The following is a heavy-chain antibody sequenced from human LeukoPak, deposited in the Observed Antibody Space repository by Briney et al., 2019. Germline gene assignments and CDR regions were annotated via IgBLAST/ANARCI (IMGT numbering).Heavy chain of an antibody. CDR3: ARGRSGSYVDFDY. Sequence: SETLSLTCAVCGGSFSGYYCSWIRQPPGKGLEWIGEINHSGSTNYNPSLKSRVTISVDTSKNQFSLKLSSVTAADTAVYYCARGRSGSYVDFDYWGQGTLVTVSS. CDR1: GGSFSGYY. D-gene: IGHD1-26*01. CDR2: INHSGST. J-gene: IGHJ4*02. V-gene: IGHV4-34*01.